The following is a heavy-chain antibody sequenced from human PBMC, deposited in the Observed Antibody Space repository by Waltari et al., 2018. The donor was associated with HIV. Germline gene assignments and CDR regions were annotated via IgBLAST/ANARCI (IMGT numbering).Heavy chain of an antibody. J-gene: IGHJ4*02. V-gene: IGHV4-4*02. D-gene: IGHD1-1*01. CDR2: IYQGGST. CDR3: AAGNDYHWAY. CDR1: GGSIDGSKW. Sequence: QVQLQESGPGLVKPSGTLSLTCAASGGSIDGSKWWIWVRQPPGEGLEWIGEIYQGGSTNYNPSLKSRVTISVDKSKNHFSLNLNSVTAADTAVYYCAAGNDYHWAYWGQGALVTVSS.